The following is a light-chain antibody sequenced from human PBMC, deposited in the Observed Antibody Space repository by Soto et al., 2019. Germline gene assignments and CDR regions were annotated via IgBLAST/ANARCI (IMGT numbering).Light chain of an antibody. Sequence: EIVLTQSPGTLSLSPGERATLSCRASQSVSSSYLAWYQQKPGQAPRLLIYGASSRATGIPDMFSGGGSGTDFTLTISRLEPEDFAVYYCQQYGRSPGYTFGQGTKLEIK. CDR3: QQYGRSPGYT. CDR2: GAS. CDR1: QSVSSSY. V-gene: IGKV3-20*01. J-gene: IGKJ2*01.